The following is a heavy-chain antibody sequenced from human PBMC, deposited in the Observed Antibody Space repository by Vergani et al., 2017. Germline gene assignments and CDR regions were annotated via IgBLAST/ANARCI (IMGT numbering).Heavy chain of an antibody. CDR2: ISYDGDTK. CDR3: AKFPLNITTPDRGDF. J-gene: IGHJ4*02. V-gene: IGHV3-30*18. D-gene: IGHD1-1*01. CDR1: GFRFSAYG. Sequence: QVQMVESGGGVVQPGRSLRLSCAVSGFRFSAYGMHWVRQAPGRGLEWVALISYDGDTKYYEDSVKGRFTISRDNSKNTLFLQMHSLRVEDTALYYCAKFPLNITTPDRGDFWGQGSLVTVSS.